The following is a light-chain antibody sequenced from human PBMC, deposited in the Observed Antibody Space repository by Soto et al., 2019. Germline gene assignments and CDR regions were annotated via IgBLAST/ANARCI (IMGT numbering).Light chain of an antibody. CDR2: KND. CDR3: ATWEDGLSGLV. CDR1: SSNIGKYN. J-gene: IGLJ3*02. V-gene: IGLV1-47*01. Sequence: QSVLTQPPSASETPGQRVTISCSGSSSNIGKYNVYWYQLLPGTAPRLLISKNDQRPSGVTDRFSASKSGTSVSLAISGLRSDDEADYYCATWEDGLSGLVFGGGTQLTVL.